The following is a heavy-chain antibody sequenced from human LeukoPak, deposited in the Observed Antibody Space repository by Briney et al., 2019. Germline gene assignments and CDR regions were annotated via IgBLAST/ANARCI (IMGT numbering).Heavy chain of an antibody. D-gene: IGHD6-13*01. Sequence: TSETLSLTCTVSGGSIRNYYWSWIRQPPGKGLEWIGYIYYSGSTSYNPSLKSRVTISVDTSKNQFSLKLSSVTAADTAVYYCARFITAGGYVALDIWGQGTMVTVSS. CDR3: ARFITAGGYVALDI. CDR2: IYYSGST. J-gene: IGHJ3*02. V-gene: IGHV4-59*08. CDR1: GGSIRNYY.